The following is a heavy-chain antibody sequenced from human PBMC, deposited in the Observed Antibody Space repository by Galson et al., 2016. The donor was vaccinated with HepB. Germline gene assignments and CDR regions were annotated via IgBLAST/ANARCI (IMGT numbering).Heavy chain of an antibody. D-gene: IGHD2-15*01. CDR3: ARLESGSLGYCSGGNCYRPRQFDY. V-gene: IGHV4-39*01. CDR2: IYYSGST. Sequence: SETLSLTCTVSGGSISSSSYYWGWIRQPPGKGLEWLGSIYYSGSTYYNPSLKSRVTISVDTSKNQFSLKLSSVTAADTAVYFCARLESGSLGYCSGGNCYRPRQFDYWGRGTLVTVSS. CDR1: GGSISSSSYY. J-gene: IGHJ4*02.